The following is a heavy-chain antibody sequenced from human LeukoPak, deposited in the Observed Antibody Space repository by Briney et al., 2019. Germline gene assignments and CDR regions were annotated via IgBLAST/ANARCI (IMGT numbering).Heavy chain of an antibody. J-gene: IGHJ4*02. CDR2: ISHSGTT. D-gene: IGHD1-1*01. Sequence: PSETLSLTCAVSGGSISSGGYSWSWVRQPPGKGLEWIGYISHSGTTYNNPSLKSRVSMSVDRSKNQFSLKLNSVTAADTAVYYCARETDQYFDYWGQGTLVTVSS. CDR1: GGSISSGGYS. V-gene: IGHV4-30-2*01. CDR3: ARETDQYFDY.